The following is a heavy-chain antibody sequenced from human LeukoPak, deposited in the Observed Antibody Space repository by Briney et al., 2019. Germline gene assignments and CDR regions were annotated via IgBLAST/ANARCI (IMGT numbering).Heavy chain of an antibody. J-gene: IGHJ5*02. D-gene: IGHD1-26*01. CDR2: TYYRSKWYN. V-gene: IGHV6-1*01. Sequence: SQTLSLTCAISGDSVSSNSAAWNWIRQSPSRGLEWLGRTYYRSKWYNDYAVSVKSRITINPDTSKNQFSLQLNSVTPEDTAVYYCARGDSGSPPRRNWFDPWGQGTLVTVSS. CDR1: GDSVSSNSAA. CDR3: ARGDSGSPPRRNWFDP.